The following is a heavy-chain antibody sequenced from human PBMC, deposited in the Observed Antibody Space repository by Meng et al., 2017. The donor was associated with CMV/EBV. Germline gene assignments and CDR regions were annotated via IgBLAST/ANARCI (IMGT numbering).Heavy chain of an antibody. CDR2: INHSGST. CDR3: ARGDPVLRFLEWLPRYYGMNV. CDR1: GGSFSGSY. V-gene: IGHV4-34*01. Sequence: SQTLSLTCAVYGGSFSGSYWSWIRQPPGKGLEWIGEINHSGSTNYNPSLKSRVTISVDTSKNQFSLKLSSVTAADTAVYYCARGDPVLRFLEWLPRYYGMNVWGQGTTVTVSS. J-gene: IGHJ6*02. D-gene: IGHD3-3*01.